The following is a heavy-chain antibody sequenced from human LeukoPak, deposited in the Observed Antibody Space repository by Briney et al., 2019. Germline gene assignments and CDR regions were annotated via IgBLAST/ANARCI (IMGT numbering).Heavy chain of an antibody. CDR2: INPSGGST. Sequence: ASAKVSCKASGYIFTSYYMHWVRQAPGQGLEWMGIINPSGGSTSYAQMFQGRVTMTRDTSTSTVYMELSGLRSEDTAVYYCAAGTRYSGSYFDYWGQGTLVTVSS. J-gene: IGHJ4*02. D-gene: IGHD1-26*01. CDR1: GYIFTSYY. V-gene: IGHV1-46*01. CDR3: AAGTRYSGSYFDY.